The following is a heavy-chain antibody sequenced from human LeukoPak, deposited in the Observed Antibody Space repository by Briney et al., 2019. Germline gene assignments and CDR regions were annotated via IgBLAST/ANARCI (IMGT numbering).Heavy chain of an antibody. CDR1: GFTFSSYW. CDR2: INNDGSST. D-gene: IGHD2-15*01. V-gene: IGHV3-74*01. J-gene: IGHJ4*02. CDR3: ARDVGGGPYYDY. Sequence: GGSLRLSCAASGFTFSSYWMHWVRQAPGKGLVWVSRINNDGSSTAYADSVKGRFTISRDNAKNTLYLQMNSLRAEDTAVYFCARDVGGGPYYDYWGQGTLVTVSS.